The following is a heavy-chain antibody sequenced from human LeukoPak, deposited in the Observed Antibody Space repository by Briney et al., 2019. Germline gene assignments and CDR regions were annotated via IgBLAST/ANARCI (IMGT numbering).Heavy chain of an antibody. J-gene: IGHJ4*02. CDR1: GGSFSGYY. D-gene: IGHD3-9*01. CDR2: INHSGST. Sequence: SETLSLTCVVYGGSFSGYYWSWIRQSPGKGLEWIGEINHSGSTYYNPSLKSRVTISVDTSKNQFSLKLSSVTAADTAVYYCARDPAEYYDILTGYRTYYFDSWGQGTLVTVSS. V-gene: IGHV4-34*01. CDR3: ARDPAEYYDILTGYRTYYFDS.